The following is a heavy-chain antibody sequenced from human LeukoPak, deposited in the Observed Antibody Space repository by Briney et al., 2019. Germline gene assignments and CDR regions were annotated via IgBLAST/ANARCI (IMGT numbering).Heavy chain of an antibody. CDR3: AKVRLGSGYYYGDAFDI. J-gene: IGHJ3*02. CDR1: GVTFGDYG. V-gene: IGHV3-23*01. D-gene: IGHD3-22*01. Sequence: PGGSLRLSCAASGVTFGDYGMSWVRQAPGKGLEWVSSISDSGSNTYYPDSVKGRFTISRDNSKNTLYLQMNSLRAEDTALYYCAKVRLGSGYYYGDAFDIWGQGTMVTVSS. CDR2: ISDSGSNT.